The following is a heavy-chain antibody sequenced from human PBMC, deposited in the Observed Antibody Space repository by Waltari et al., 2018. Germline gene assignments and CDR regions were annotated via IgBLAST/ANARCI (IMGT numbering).Heavy chain of an antibody. Sequence: EVQLVESGGGLVQPGGSLGPPCPTSGFTFISFEMNWSRQAPGKGLEWVSYITASGDTMFYTDSVKGRLTISRDNAKNALYLQMNSLRVEDTAVYYCARESPNCVGDCLDYWGQGTLVTVSS. CDR3: ARESPNCVGDCLDY. J-gene: IGHJ4*02. V-gene: IGHV3-48*03. CDR2: ITASGDTM. CDR1: GFTFISFE. D-gene: IGHD2-21*02.